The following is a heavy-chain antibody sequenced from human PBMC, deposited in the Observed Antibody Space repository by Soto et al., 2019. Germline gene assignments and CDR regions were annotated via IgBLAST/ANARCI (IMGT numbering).Heavy chain of an antibody. Sequence: GGSLRLSCAASGFTFSSYGMHWVRQAPGKGLEWVAVISYDGSNKYYADSVKGRFTISRDNSKNTLYLQMNSLRAEDTAVYYCAKDFSEGYCSGGSCYPLDYWGQGTLVTVSS. CDR2: ISYDGSNK. CDR1: GFTFSSYG. D-gene: IGHD2-15*01. V-gene: IGHV3-30*18. CDR3: AKDFSEGYCSGGSCYPLDY. J-gene: IGHJ4*02.